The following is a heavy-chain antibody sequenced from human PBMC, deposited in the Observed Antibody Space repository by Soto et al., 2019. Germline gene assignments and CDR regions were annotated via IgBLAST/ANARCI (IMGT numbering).Heavy chain of an antibody. CDR3: ARDVSGYDESPEDFDY. CDR2: IIPILGIA. CDR1: GGTFSSYT. D-gene: IGHD5-12*01. J-gene: IGHJ4*02. V-gene: IGHV1-69*08. Sequence: QVQLVQSGAEVKKPGSSVKVSCKASGGTFSSYTMSWVRQAPGQGLEWMGRIIPILGIANYAQKFQGRVTITADKSTSTAYMELSSLRSEDTAEYYCARDVSGYDESPEDFDYWGQGTLVTVSS.